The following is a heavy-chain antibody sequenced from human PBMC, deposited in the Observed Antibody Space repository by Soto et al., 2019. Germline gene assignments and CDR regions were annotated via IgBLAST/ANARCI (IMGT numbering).Heavy chain of an antibody. V-gene: IGHV1-3*01. D-gene: IGHD3-22*01. Sequence: GASVKVSCKASGYTFTSYAMHWVRQAPGQRLEWMGWINAGNGNTKYSQKFQGRVTITRDTSASTAYMELSSLRSEDTAVYYCARSWYYYDSSGYYGRFDPWGPGTLLTVSS. CDR2: INAGNGNT. CDR3: ARSWYYYDSSGYYGRFDP. CDR1: GYTFTSYA. J-gene: IGHJ5*02.